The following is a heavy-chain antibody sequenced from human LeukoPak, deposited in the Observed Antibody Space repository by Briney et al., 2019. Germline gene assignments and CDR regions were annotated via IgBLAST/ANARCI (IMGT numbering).Heavy chain of an antibody. Sequence: GESLKISCQASGYSFTSSCIGWARQIPGKGLEWMAIINPGDSDTRYSPSFQGQVTISADKSISTVYLQWGSLKASDTAMYYCARQPGAGWSDPWGQGTLVTVSS. CDR2: INPGDSDT. CDR1: GYSFTSSC. V-gene: IGHV5-51*01. J-gene: IGHJ5*02. CDR3: ARQPGAGWSDP. D-gene: IGHD3-10*01.